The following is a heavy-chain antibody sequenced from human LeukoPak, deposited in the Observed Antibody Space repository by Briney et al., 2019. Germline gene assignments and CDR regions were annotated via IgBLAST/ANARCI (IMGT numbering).Heavy chain of an antibody. D-gene: IGHD3-9*01. CDR1: GGSISSSSYY. V-gene: IGHV4-39*01. Sequence: SETLSLTCTVSGGSISSSSYYWGWIRQPPGKGLGWIGSIYYSGSTYYNPSLKSRVTISVDTSKNQFSLKLSSVTAADTAVYYCALANYHILTGYSNWFDPWGQGTLVTVSS. CDR3: ALANYHILTGYSNWFDP. J-gene: IGHJ5*02. CDR2: IYYSGST.